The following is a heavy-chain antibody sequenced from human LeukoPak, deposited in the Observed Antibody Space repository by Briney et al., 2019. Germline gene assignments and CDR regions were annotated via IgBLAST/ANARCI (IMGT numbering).Heavy chain of an antibody. CDR1: GFTFSSYG. Sequence: GGSLRLSCAASGFTFSSYGMHWVRQAPGKGLEWVAVISYDGSNKYYADSVKGRFTISRDNSKNTLYLQMNSLRAEDTAVYYCARGKAAADSYYFDYWGQGTLVTVSS. J-gene: IGHJ4*02. V-gene: IGHV3-30*19. D-gene: IGHD6-13*01. CDR3: ARGKAAADSYYFDY. CDR2: ISYDGSNK.